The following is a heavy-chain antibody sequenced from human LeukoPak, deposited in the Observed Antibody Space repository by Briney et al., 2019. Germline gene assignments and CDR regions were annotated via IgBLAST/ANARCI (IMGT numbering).Heavy chain of an antibody. CDR3: ARETYSGSGS. J-gene: IGHJ5*02. D-gene: IGHD1-26*01. Sequence: PSETLSLTCTVSGGSISSYYWSWVRQPPGKGLEWIGYIYYSGSTNYNPSLKSRVTISVDTSKNQFPLRLSSVTAADTAAYYCARETYSGSGSWGPGTLVTVSS. CDR1: GGSISSYY. V-gene: IGHV4-59*01. CDR2: IYYSGST.